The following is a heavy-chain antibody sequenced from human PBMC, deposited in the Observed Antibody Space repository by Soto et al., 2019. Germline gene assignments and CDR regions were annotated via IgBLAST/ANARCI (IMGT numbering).Heavy chain of an antibody. Sequence: ASMKVSCKASGYTFTSHGISWVRQAPGQRLEWMGWINAGNGNTKYSQKFQGRVTITRDTSASTAYMELSSLRSEDTAVYYCARDSPLGVVIDDGMDVWGQGTTVTVSS. CDR1: GYTFTSHG. CDR2: INAGNGNT. D-gene: IGHD3-3*01. J-gene: IGHJ6*02. CDR3: ARDSPLGVVIDDGMDV. V-gene: IGHV1-3*01.